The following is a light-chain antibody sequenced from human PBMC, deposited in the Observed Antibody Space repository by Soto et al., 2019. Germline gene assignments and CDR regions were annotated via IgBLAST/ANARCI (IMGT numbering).Light chain of an antibody. CDR2: RTS. CDR1: QSVSSN. Sequence: EIVMTQSPATLSLSPGERATLSCRASQSVSSNLAWYRQKPGQATTLLIYRTSTRATGIPDRFSGSESGTDFTLTISSLQSENFAFYYCQQYNNWPYTFGQGTKLEIK. CDR3: QQYNNWPYT. J-gene: IGKJ2*01. V-gene: IGKV3-15*01.